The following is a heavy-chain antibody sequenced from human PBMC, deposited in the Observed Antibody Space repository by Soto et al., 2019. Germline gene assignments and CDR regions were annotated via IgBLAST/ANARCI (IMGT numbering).Heavy chain of an antibody. CDR3: AVVGMYYDMLTVLYY. J-gene: IGHJ4*02. CDR1: EFTFSSYA. CDR2: ISYDGSNK. D-gene: IGHD3-9*01. V-gene: IGHV3-30-3*01. Sequence: GVSLRLSCAASEFTFSSYAMHWVRQAPGKGLEWVAVISYDGSNKYYADSVKGRFTISRDNSKNTLYLQMNSLRAEDTAVYYCAVVGMYYDMLTVLYYSGQRSLVTVSA.